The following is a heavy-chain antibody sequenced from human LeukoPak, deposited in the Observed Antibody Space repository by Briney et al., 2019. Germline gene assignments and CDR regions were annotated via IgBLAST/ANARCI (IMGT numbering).Heavy chain of an antibody. J-gene: IGHJ3*02. CDR3: ARPMEEVPDAFDI. D-gene: IGHD2-8*01. CDR1: GYSFTSYW. Sequence: GESLKISCKGSGYSFTSYWIGWVRQMPGKGLEWMGIISPADSDTRYSPSFQGQVTISADKSINTAYLQWSSLKASDTAMYYCARPMEEVPDAFDIWGQGTMVTVSS. V-gene: IGHV5-51*01. CDR2: ISPADSDT.